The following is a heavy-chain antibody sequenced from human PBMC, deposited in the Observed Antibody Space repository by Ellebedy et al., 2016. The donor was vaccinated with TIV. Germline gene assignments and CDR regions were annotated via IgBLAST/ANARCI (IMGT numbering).Heavy chain of an antibody. CDR2: AGESGVWT. D-gene: IGHD6-19*01. CDR3: ARLRPVAGTGGY. CDR1: GSNFNSLA. V-gene: IGHV3-23*01. J-gene: IGHJ4*02. Sequence: PGGSLRLSCVVSGSNFNSLAMSWVRQAPGKGLEWVSSAGESGVWTDYADSVKGRFTIFRENSKSTLFLQMNSLRVDDTAVYYCARLRPVAGTGGYWGQGTPVTVSS.